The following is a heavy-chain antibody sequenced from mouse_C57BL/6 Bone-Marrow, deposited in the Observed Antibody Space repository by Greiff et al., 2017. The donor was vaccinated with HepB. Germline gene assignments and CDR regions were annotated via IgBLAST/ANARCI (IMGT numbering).Heavy chain of an antibody. V-gene: IGHV1-22*01. CDR2: INPNNGGT. Sequence: VQLQQSGPELVKPGASVKMSCKASGYTFTDYNMHWVKQSHGKSLEWIGYINPNNGGTSYNQKFEGKATLTVNKSSSTAYMELRSLTSEDSAVYYCARSVYYGNYADYWGQGTTLTVSS. CDR3: ARSVYYGNYADY. J-gene: IGHJ2*01. CDR1: GYTFTDYN. D-gene: IGHD2-1*01.